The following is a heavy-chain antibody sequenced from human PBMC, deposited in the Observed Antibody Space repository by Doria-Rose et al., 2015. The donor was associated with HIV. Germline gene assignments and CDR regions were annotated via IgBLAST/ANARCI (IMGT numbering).Heavy chain of an antibody. Sequence: WNWIRQPPGKGLEWIGYIYSSGSTHYNSSLKSRVTISIDTSKNQFSLKLSSVTAADTAVYYCARFRPSRGIYYSLDVWGEGTTVTVSS. V-gene: IGHV4-4*09. D-gene: IGHD3-10*01. J-gene: IGHJ6*03. CDR3: ARFRPSRGIYYSLDV. CDR2: IYSSGST.